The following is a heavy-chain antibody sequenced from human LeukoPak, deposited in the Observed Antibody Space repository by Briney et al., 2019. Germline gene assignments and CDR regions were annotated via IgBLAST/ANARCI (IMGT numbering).Heavy chain of an antibody. V-gene: IGHV3-64*01. CDR1: GFTFRSYA. D-gene: IGHD2-15*01. CDR2: ISSNGDST. CDR3: ARDMGYCSGGSCYPTYFDY. Sequence: PGGSLRLSCAASGFTFRSYAMHWVRPAPGKGLEYVSAISSNGDSTYYANSVKGRFSISRDNSKNTLYLQMGSLRAEDMAVYYCARDMGYCSGGSCYPTYFDYWGQGTLVAVSS. J-gene: IGHJ4*02.